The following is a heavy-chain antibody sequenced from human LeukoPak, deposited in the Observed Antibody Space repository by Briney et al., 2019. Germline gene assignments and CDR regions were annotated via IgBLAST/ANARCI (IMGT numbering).Heavy chain of an antibody. CDR1: GFALSSYA. CDR2: TSSSDAGT. J-gene: IGHJ4*02. D-gene: IGHD2-15*01. Sequence: GSLRLSCAASGFALSSYAMSWVRQAPGKGLEWVSATSSSDAGTYHAESVRGRFTISRDNSKNTLYLQMNSLRADDAAVYYCARAPVTSCRGAFCYPFDTWGQGTLVTVSS. CDR3: ARAPVTSCRGAFCYPFDT. V-gene: IGHV3-23*01.